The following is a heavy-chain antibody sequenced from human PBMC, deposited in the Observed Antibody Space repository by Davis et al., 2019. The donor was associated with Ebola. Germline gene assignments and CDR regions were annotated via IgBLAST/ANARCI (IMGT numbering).Heavy chain of an antibody. CDR1: GFTFSSYG. Sequence: PGGSLRLSCAASGFTFSSYGMHWVRQAPGKGLEWVAVISYDGSNKYYADSVKGRFTISRDNSKSTLYLQMNSLRAEDTAVYYCARGSDCSGGSCYPHPDYWGQGTLVTVSS. CDR2: ISYDGSNK. J-gene: IGHJ4*02. D-gene: IGHD2-15*01. CDR3: ARGSDCSGGSCYPHPDY. V-gene: IGHV3-30*19.